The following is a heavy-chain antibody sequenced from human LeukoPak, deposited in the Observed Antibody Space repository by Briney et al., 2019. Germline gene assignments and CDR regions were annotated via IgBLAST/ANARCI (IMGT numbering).Heavy chain of an antibody. J-gene: IGHJ4*02. D-gene: IGHD2-2*01. Sequence: PGGSLRLSCAASGFTFSSYWMSWVRQAPGKGLEWVANIKQDGSEKYYVDSVKGRFTISRDNAKNSLYLQMNSLRAEDTAVYYCARGARAAMWRVTHIDYWGQGTLVTVSS. CDR1: GFTFSSYW. CDR3: ARGARAAMWRVTHIDY. CDR2: IKQDGSEK. V-gene: IGHV3-7*04.